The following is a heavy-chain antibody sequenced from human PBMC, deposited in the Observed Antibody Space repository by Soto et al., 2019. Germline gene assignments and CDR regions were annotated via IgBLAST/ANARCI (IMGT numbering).Heavy chain of an antibody. CDR1: GGTFSSYA. J-gene: IGHJ5*02. Sequence: SVKVSCKAPGGTFSSYAISWVRQAPGQGLEWMGGIIPIFGTANYAQKFQGRVTITADESTSTAYMELSSLRSEDTAVYYCAGFRQQLVRAYNWFDPWGQGTLVTVSS. CDR2: IIPIFGTA. CDR3: AGFRQQLVRAYNWFDP. D-gene: IGHD6-6*01. V-gene: IGHV1-69*13.